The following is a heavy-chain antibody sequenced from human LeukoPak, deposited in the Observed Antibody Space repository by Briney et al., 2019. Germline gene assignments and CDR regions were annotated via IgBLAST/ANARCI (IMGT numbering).Heavy chain of an antibody. V-gene: IGHV1-24*01. CDR1: GYTFTGYY. CDR2: FDPEDGET. Sequence: ASVKVSCKASGYTFTGYYMHWVRQAPGQGLEWMGGFDPEDGETIYAQKFQGRVTMTEDTSTDTAYMELSSLRSEDTAVYYCATDVVDCSSTSCPTPKYYYYGMDVWGQGTAVTVSS. CDR3: ATDVVDCSSTSCPTPKYYYYGMDV. D-gene: IGHD2-2*01. J-gene: IGHJ6*02.